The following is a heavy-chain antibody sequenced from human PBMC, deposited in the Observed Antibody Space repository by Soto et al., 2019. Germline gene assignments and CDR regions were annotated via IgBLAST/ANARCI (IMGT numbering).Heavy chain of an antibody. CDR1: GYTLTELS. CDR2: FDPEDGET. Sequence: ASVKVSCKVSGYTLTELSMHWVRQAPGKGLEWMGGFDPEDGETIYAQKFQGRVTMTEDTSTDTAYMELSSLRSEDTAVYYCASSNIAAAPYGMDVWGQGTTVTVSS. CDR3: ASSNIAAAPYGMDV. J-gene: IGHJ6*02. V-gene: IGHV1-24*01. D-gene: IGHD6-13*01.